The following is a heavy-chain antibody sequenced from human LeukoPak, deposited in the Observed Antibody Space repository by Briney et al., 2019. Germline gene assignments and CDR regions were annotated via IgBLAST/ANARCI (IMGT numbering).Heavy chain of an antibody. V-gene: IGHV4-59*08. CDR2: IYYSGST. Sequence: SETLSLTCTVSGGPISTYYWSWIRQPPGKGLEWIGYIYYSGSTSYSPSLKSRVTISVDTSKNQFSLKLSSVAAADTAVYYCAVGPISSSWYYFDYWGQGTLVTVSS. CDR1: GGPISTYY. CDR3: AVGPISSSWYYFDY. D-gene: IGHD6-13*01. J-gene: IGHJ4*02.